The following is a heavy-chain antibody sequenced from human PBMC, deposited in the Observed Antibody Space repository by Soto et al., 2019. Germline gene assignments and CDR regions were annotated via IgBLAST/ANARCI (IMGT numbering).Heavy chain of an antibody. D-gene: IGHD5-12*01. Sequence: GGSLRLSCAASGFTFSIYWMSWVRQAPGKGLEWVANIKQDGSEKYYVDSVKGRFTISRDNAKNSLYLQMNSLGAEDTAVYYCARDLELLIVATDLHYFDFWGQGTLVTVSS. V-gene: IGHV3-7*01. CDR3: ARDLELLIVATDLHYFDF. J-gene: IGHJ4*02. CDR2: IKQDGSEK. CDR1: GFTFSIYW.